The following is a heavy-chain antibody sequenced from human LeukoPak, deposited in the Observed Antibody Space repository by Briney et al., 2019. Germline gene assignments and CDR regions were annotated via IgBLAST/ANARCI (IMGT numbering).Heavy chain of an antibody. CDR1: GGSTNSYY. D-gene: IGHD2-2*01. V-gene: IGHV4-4*07. CDR2: IYSSGST. CDR3: ARVKASSTGWTFDQ. J-gene: IGHJ4*02. Sequence: SETLSLTCSVSGGSTNSYYWSWIRQSGGKGLEWIGRIYSSGSTVYNPSLNSRLTMSIDTSKNQFSLTLKSVTATDTAVYYCARVKASSTGWTFDQWGQGALVTVSS.